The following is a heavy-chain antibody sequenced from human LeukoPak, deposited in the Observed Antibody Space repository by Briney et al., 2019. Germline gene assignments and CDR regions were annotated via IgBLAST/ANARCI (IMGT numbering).Heavy chain of an antibody. V-gene: IGHV3-72*01. CDR2: SRNKDHRYST. CDR1: GFTFSSHS. Sequence: GGSLRLSCAASGFTFSSHSMNWVRQAPGKGLEWVGRSRNKDHRYSTEYAASVNGRFSISRDNSKNSLYLQMNSLKTEDTAVYYCVRGHSGFDFWGQGTLVTVSS. J-gene: IGHJ4*02. CDR3: VRGHSGFDF. D-gene: IGHD4-23*01.